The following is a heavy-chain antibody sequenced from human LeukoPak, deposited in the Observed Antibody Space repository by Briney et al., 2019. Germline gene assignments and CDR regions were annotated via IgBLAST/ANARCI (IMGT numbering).Heavy chain of an antibody. CDR2: INPNSGGT. Sequence: ASVKVSCKASGHTFTDYYMHWVRQAPGQGFEWMGWINPNSGGTNYAQKFQGRVTMTRDTSISTAYMGLTSLRSDDTAVYYCTRGLSIATRPAYYFDYWGQGTLVTVSS. J-gene: IGHJ4*02. D-gene: IGHD6-6*01. CDR1: GHTFTDYY. V-gene: IGHV1-2*02. CDR3: TRGLSIATRPAYYFDY.